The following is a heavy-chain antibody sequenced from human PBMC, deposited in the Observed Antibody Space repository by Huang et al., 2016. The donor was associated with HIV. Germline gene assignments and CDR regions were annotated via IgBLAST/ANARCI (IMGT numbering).Heavy chain of an antibody. Sequence: QVQLVQSGAEVKKPGASVKVSCKASGYSFTTYALHWVRQAPGHRLEWMGWNNPGKGNTNDSQKFQGRVTITRDTSASTVYMEVSSLTFEDTAVYYCAREFVIFGAPLWPAYWGQGTLISVSS. CDR1: GYSFTTYA. CDR2: NNPGKGNT. D-gene: IGHD2-21*01. J-gene: IGHJ4*02. V-gene: IGHV1-3*01. CDR3: AREFVIFGAPLWPAY.